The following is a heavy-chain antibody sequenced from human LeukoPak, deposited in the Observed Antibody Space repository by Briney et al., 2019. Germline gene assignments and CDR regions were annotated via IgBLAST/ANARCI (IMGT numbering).Heavy chain of an antibody. J-gene: IGHJ3*02. CDR3: ARHQFDSSGSHHDAFDI. D-gene: IGHD3-22*01. V-gene: IGHV4-59*01. Sequence: SETLCLTCTVSGGSISSYYWSWIRQPPGKGLEWIGCIYYSGSTNYNPSLKSRVTISVDTSKNQFSLKLSSVTAADTAVYYCARHQFDSSGSHHDAFDIWGQGTMVTVSS. CDR1: GGSISSYY. CDR2: IYYSGST.